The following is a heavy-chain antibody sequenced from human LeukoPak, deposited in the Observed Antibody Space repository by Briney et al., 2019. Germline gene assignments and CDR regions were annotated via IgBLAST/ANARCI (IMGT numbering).Heavy chain of an antibody. Sequence: GGSLRLSCAASGFTPSSYAMSWVRQAPGEGLEWVSAISGSGGSTYYADSVKGRFTISRDNSKNTLYLQMNSLRAEDTAVYYCAKEPSSSGYYYGSDSWGQGTLVTVSS. D-gene: IGHD3-22*01. CDR3: AKEPSSSGYYYGSDS. CDR2: ISGSGGST. J-gene: IGHJ4*02. V-gene: IGHV3-23*01. CDR1: GFTPSSYA.